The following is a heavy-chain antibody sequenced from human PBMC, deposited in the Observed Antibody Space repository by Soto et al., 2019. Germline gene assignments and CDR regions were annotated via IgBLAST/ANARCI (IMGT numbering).Heavy chain of an antibody. CDR2: TYYRSKWIH. D-gene: IGHD6-13*01. J-gene: IGHJ6*02. Sequence: PSQTLSLTCDISGDSVSSSSAAWNWIRQSPSRGLEWLGRTYYRSKWIHEYTVSMESRITINPDTSKNQFSLHIYSVTPEDTAVYYCARGGKAAAGTGVSGMDVWGQGTTVTVSS. CDR1: GDSVSSSSAA. CDR3: ARGGKAAAGTGVSGMDV. V-gene: IGHV6-1*01.